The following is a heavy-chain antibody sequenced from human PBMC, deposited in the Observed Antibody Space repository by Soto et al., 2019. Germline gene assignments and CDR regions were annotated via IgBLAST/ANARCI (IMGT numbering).Heavy chain of an antibody. J-gene: IGHJ6*03. Sequence: SETLSLTCAVYGGSFSGYYWSWIRQPPGKGLEWIGEINHSGSTNYNPSLKSRVTISVDTSKNQFSLKLSSVTAADTAVYYCARRYYYYYMDVWGKGTTVTVSS. CDR3: ARRYYYYYMDV. CDR1: GGSFSGYY. CDR2: INHSGST. V-gene: IGHV4-34*01.